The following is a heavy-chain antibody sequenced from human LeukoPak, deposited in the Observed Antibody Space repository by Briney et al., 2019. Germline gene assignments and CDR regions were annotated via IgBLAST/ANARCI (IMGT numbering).Heavy chain of an antibody. J-gene: IGHJ4*02. V-gene: IGHV3-74*01. D-gene: IGHD2/OR15-2a*01. CDR1: GFSFSSYW. CDR2: INPDARAT. CDR3: ARGTALQDY. Sequence: GGSLRLSCAASGFSFSSYWMQWVRRPPGKGLVWVSHINPDARATTYADSVKGRFTISRDNAQNTLYLQMNSLRAEDTAVYYCARGTALQDYWGQGTLVTVSS.